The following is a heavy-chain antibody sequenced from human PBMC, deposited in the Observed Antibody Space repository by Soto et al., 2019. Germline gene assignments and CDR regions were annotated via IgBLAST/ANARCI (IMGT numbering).Heavy chain of an antibody. D-gene: IGHD4-17*01. CDR1: GFTFSSYA. J-gene: IGHJ4*02. CDR3: AKGMKTTVKPPSYFDY. V-gene: IGHV3-23*01. Sequence: EVQLLESGGGLVQPGGSLRLSCAASGFTFSSYAMSWVRQAPGKGLEWVSAISGSGGSTYYADSVKGRFTISRDNSKNTLYLQMNSLRAEDTAVYYCAKGMKTTVKPPSYFDYWGQGTLVTVSS. CDR2: ISGSGGST.